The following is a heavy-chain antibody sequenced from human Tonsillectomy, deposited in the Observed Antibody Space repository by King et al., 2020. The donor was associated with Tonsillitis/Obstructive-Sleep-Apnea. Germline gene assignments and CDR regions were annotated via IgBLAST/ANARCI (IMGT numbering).Heavy chain of an antibody. D-gene: IGHD1-26*01. J-gene: IGHJ4*02. CDR1: GFTFSNYG. Sequence: VQLVESGGGVVQPGRSLRLSSAASGFTFSNYGMHWVRQAPGKGLEWVAVISYDGSNKYYADSVKGRFIISRDNSKNTLYLQMNSLRTEDTAVYYCAKDEYSGSYYFDYWGQGTLVTVSS. V-gene: IGHV3-30*18. CDR3: AKDEYSGSYYFDY. CDR2: ISYDGSNK.